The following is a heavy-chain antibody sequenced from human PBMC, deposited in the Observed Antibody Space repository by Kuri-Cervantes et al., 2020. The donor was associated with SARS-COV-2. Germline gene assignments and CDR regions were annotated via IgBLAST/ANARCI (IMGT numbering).Heavy chain of an antibody. J-gene: IGHJ4*02. V-gene: IGHV4-61*09. Sequence: SQSLSLTCTVSGVSIIGDSSYWTWVRQPAGKGLEWVGDIYRSVPTTYNPSLRSRITISPDTSKSQFSLRLSPVTAADTAVYYCARHGTVGRPGEVDYWGQGTLVTVSS. CDR3: ARHGTVGRPGEVDY. CDR1: GVSIIGDSSY. D-gene: IGHD4-23*01. CDR2: IYRSVPT.